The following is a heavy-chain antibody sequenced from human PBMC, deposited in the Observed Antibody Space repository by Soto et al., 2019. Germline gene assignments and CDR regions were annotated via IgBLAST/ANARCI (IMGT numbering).Heavy chain of an antibody. D-gene: IGHD3-3*01. CDR3: NRGSEYDFWSVYL. CDR1: GGTSTRYA. CDR2: IVPMFGTS. V-gene: IGHV1-69*06. Sequence: QERLVQSGAEVRKPGSSVKVSCKVTGGTSTRYAINWVRQAPGQGLEWMGGIVPMFGTSKYAQKFQGRVTITADTSTNKAYMELRSLRSEDTAVYYCNRGSEYDFWSVYLWGQGTLVSVSS. J-gene: IGHJ4*02.